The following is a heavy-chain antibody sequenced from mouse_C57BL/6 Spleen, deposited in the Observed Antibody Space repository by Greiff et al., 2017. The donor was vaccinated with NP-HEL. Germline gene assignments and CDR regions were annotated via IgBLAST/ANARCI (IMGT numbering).Heavy chain of an antibody. CDR2: IRLKSDNYAT. D-gene: IGHD2-3*01. CDR1: GFTFSNYW. CDR3: TVGYYEGFDY. Sequence: EVKVEESGGGLVQPGGSMKLSCVASGFTFSNYWMNWVRQSPEQGLEWVAQIRLKSDNYATHYAESVKGRFTISRDDSKSSIYLQMNNLRAEDTGIYYCTVGYYEGFDYWGQGTTLTVSS. J-gene: IGHJ2*01. V-gene: IGHV6-3*01.